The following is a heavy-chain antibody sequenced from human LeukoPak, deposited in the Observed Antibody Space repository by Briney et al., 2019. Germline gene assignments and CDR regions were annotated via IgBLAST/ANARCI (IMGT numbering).Heavy chain of an antibody. Sequence: SSQTLSLTCTVSGGSISSGGYYWSWIRQHPGKGLEWIGYIYYSGSTYYNPSLKSRVTISVDTSKNQFSLKLSSVTAADTAVYYCARDSRRYRPTGALDYWGQGTLVTVSS. J-gene: IGHJ4*02. CDR2: IYYSGST. CDR1: GGSISSGGYY. CDR3: ARDSRRYRPTGALDY. D-gene: IGHD7-27*01. V-gene: IGHV4-31*03.